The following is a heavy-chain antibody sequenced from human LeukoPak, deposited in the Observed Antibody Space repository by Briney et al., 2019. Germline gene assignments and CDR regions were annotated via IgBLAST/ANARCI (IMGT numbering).Heavy chain of an antibody. D-gene: IGHD5-12*01. Sequence: TSETLSLTCTVSGGSISSGGYYWSWIRQHPGKGLEWIGYIYYSGSTYYNPSLKSRVTISVDTSKNQFSLKLSSVTAADTAVYYCAREVGLRLNWFDPWGQGTLVTVCS. V-gene: IGHV4-31*03. CDR3: AREVGLRLNWFDP. CDR2: IYYSGST. J-gene: IGHJ5*02. CDR1: GGSISSGGYY.